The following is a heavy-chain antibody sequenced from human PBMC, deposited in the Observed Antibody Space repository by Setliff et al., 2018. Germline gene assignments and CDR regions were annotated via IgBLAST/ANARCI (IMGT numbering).Heavy chain of an antibody. CDR2: INPRTGVT. CDR3: ARGYSSGWPSPSAYYYYYMDV. D-gene: IGHD6-19*01. V-gene: IGHV1-2*02. J-gene: IGHJ6*03. CDR1: GYTFTGHY. Sequence: VASVKVSCKASGYTFTGHYIHWVRQAPGQGLEWMGWINPRTGVTNYAQKFKGRVTMTTDTATSTAYMELRSLRSDDTAVYYCARGYSSGWPSPSAYYYYYMDVWGKGTTVTV.